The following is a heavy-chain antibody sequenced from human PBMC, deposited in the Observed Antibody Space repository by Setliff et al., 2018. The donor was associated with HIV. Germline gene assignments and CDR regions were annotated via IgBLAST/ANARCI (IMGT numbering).Heavy chain of an antibody. D-gene: IGHD3-10*01. V-gene: IGHV4-59*08. Sequence: LETLSLTCTVSGGSISSYYWSWTRQPPGKGLEWIGYIYYSGSTNYNPSLKSRVTISVATPKNQFFLELTSVTAADTAVYYCASLDGSESPYIYYYYMDVWGKGTAVTVSS. J-gene: IGHJ6*03. CDR1: GGSISSYY. CDR2: IYYSGST. CDR3: ASLDGSESPYIYYYYMDV.